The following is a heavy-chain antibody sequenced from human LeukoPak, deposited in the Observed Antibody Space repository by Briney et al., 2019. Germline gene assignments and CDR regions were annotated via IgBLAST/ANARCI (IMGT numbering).Heavy chain of an antibody. CDR1: GFTFSDYY. CDR3: AKAAFSRTSYFDY. CDR2: ISSSGSTI. Sequence: GGSLRLSCAASGFTFSDYYMSWIRQAPGKGLEWVSYISSSGSTIYYADSVKGRFTISRDNSKNTLNLQMDSLRADDTAVYYCAKAAFSRTSYFDYWGQGTLVTASS. V-gene: IGHV3-11*01. D-gene: IGHD3-3*02. J-gene: IGHJ4*02.